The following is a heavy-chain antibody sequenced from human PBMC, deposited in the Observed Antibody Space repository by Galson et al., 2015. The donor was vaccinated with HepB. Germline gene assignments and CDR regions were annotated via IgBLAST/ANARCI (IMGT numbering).Heavy chain of an antibody. V-gene: IGHV3-9*01. CDR1: GFIFDDYA. Sequence: SLRLSCAASGFIFDDYAMHWVRQAPGKGLEWVSGISWNSGSIGYVDSVKGRFTISRGNAKKSLYLQMNSLRAEDTALYYCAKDIATSSWHLEFWGQGTLVAVSS. CDR2: ISWNSGSI. D-gene: IGHD6-13*01. J-gene: IGHJ4*02. CDR3: AKDIATSSWHLEF.